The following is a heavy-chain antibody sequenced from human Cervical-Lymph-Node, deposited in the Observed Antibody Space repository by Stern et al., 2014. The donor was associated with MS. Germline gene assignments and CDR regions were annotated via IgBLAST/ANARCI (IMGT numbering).Heavy chain of an antibody. Sequence: QVQLVQSGAEVKKPGASVKVSCKASGYTFSSYDINWVRQASGQGLEWMGWMNPNTGQTGSAQRFQGRVTMTRNTSIGTDYMELSSLRSEDTAVYYCGRGNAFRNYRHFGMDVWGQGTTVTVS. CDR3: GRGNAFRNYRHFGMDV. J-gene: IGHJ6*02. V-gene: IGHV1-8*01. CDR2: MNPNTGQT. CDR1: GYTFSSYD. D-gene: IGHD4-11*01.